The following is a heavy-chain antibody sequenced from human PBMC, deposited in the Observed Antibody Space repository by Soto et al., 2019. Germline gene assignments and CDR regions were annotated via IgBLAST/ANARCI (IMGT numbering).Heavy chain of an antibody. D-gene: IGHD6-13*01. V-gene: IGHV1-3*04. CDR1: GYTFTSYA. CDR3: AIDQGNSWYDGWFDP. Sequence: ASVKVSCKASGYTFTSYALHWVRQAPGQRLEWMGWINTGNGYTKYSQMFQGRVTFTRDTTASTAYMEMSSLRSEDTAVYYCAIDQGNSWYDGWFDPRGQRTPVTVSS. CDR2: INTGNGYT. J-gene: IGHJ5*02.